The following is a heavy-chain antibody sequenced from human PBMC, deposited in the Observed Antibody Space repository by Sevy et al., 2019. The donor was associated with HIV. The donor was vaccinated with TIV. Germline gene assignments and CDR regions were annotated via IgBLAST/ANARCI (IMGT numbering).Heavy chain of an antibody. Sequence: SETLSLTCTVSGGSIISSSYYWGWIRQPPGKGLDWIGSIFYIGNTYYNPSLKSRVSISVDTSKNQFSLRVNSVTAAETAVYYCARRIAAAAFDYWGQGTLVTVSS. J-gene: IGHJ4*02. CDR2: IFYIGNT. CDR3: ARRIAAAAFDY. V-gene: IGHV4-39*01. CDR1: GGSIISSSYY. D-gene: IGHD6-13*01.